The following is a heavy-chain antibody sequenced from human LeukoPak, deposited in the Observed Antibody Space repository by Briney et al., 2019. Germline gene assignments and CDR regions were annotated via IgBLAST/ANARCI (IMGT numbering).Heavy chain of an antibody. Sequence: PGGSLRLSCAASGFTFSSYAMTWVRQAPGEGLEWVSAISGSGGSTYYADSVKGRFITSRDNSKNSLYLQMNSLRVEDTAVYYCARVYSGGYPVVDYFYYGMDVWGQGTTVTVSS. CDR2: ISGSGGST. V-gene: IGHV3-23*01. CDR1: GFTFSSYA. J-gene: IGHJ6*02. D-gene: IGHD1-26*01. CDR3: ARVYSGGYPVVDYFYYGMDV.